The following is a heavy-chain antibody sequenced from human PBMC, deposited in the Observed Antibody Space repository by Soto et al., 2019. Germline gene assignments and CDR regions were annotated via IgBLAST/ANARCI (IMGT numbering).Heavy chain of an antibody. V-gene: IGHV4-61*08. D-gene: IGHD2-2*01. J-gene: IGHJ4*02. CDR3: ARDREYCTSTRCYWNFDY. CDR2: ISYTGNT. Sequence: QVRLQESGPGLVKPSETLSLTCGVSGGSVSINGYYWSWIRRPPGKGLEWIGYISYTGNTNYNPSLQSRVTISVDTSKNQCSLKLNSVTAADTAVYYCARDREYCTSTRCYWNFDYWGQGILVTVSS. CDR1: GGSVSINGYY.